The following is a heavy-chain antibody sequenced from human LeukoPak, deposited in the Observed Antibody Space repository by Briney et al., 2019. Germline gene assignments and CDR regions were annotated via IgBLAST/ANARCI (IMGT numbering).Heavy chain of an antibody. CDR2: LSGSGDST. D-gene: IGHD6-19*01. CDR3: AKDVSRYTSGCLGFDY. J-gene: IGHJ4*02. V-gene: IGHV3-23*01. Sequence: PGGSLRLSCAASGFTFSNYAMSWVRQAPGKGLAWVSALSGSGDSTYYADSVKGRFTISRDNSKNTLYLQMNSLRAEDAAVYCCAKDVSRYTSGCLGFDYWGQGTLVTVSS. CDR1: GFTFSNYA.